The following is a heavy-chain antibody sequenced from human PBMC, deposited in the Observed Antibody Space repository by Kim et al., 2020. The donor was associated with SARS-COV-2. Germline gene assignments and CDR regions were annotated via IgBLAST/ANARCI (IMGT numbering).Heavy chain of an antibody. CDR1: GFTFRNFG. CDR3: ARDGNFYDSRGYSTWAFEI. D-gene: IGHD3-22*01. CDR2: ITGSGTYI. J-gene: IGHJ3*02. Sequence: GGSLRLSCAGSGFTFRNFGMNWVRQAPGKGLEWVSSITGSGTYIYYADSVKGRFTISRDNAKNSLYLQMNSLRTEDTAVYYCARDGNFYDSRGYSTWAFEIWGQGTMITVSS. V-gene: IGHV3-21*01.